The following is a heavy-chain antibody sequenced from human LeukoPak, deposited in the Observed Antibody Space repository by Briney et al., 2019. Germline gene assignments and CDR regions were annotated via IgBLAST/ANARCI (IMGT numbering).Heavy chain of an antibody. CDR3: ARDLGIAPY. J-gene: IGHJ4*02. CDR2: INTDGSTT. V-gene: IGHV3-74*01. D-gene: IGHD6-13*01. CDR1: GFTFSSYW. Sequence: GGSLRLSCAASGFTFSSYWMHWVRQAPGKGLVWVSRINTDGSTTNYADSAKGRFTISRDNAKNTLSLQMNSLRVEDTAVYYCARDLGIAPYWGQGTLVTVSS.